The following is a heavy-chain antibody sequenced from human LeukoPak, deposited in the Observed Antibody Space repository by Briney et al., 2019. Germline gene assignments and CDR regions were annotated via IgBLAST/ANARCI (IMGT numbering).Heavy chain of an antibody. D-gene: IGHD2-2*01. V-gene: IGHV1-18*01. CDR3: ARDVVTMVVPAAIVR. Sequence: VASVKVSCKASGYTFTSYGISWVRQAPGQGLEWMGWISAHNGNTKYAQMLQGRVTMTTDTSTSTAYMELRSLRSDDTAVYYCARDVVTMVVPAAIVRWGQGTLVTVSS. CDR2: ISAHNGNT. J-gene: IGHJ4*02. CDR1: GYTFTSYG.